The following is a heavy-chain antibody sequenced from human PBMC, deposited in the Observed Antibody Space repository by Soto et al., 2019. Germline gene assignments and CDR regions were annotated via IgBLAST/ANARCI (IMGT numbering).Heavy chain of an antibody. D-gene: IGHD2-15*01. CDR3: AAIVVGATRHSDVDH. Sequence: SETLSLTCIVSGAPISSNDYFWGWIRHPPGRGLEFIASMHASGGTYHASSLKSRATMSLDTSKDQFSLKLQSVTAADTGTYYCAAIVVGATRHSDVDHWGQGTLVTVSS. V-gene: IGHV4-39*01. CDR2: MHASGGT. J-gene: IGHJ4*02. CDR1: GAPISSNDYF.